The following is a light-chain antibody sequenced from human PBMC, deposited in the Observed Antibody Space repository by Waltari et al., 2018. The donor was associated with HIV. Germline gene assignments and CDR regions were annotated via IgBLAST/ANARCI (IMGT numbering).Light chain of an antibody. CDR2: KAS. V-gene: IGKV1-5*03. CDR1: QSISSW. Sequence: DIQMTQSPSTLSASLGERVTITCRASQSISSWLAWYQQKPGKAPNLLIYKASSLESGVPSRFSGSGSGTEFTLTISSLQPDDFATYYCQQYNSYPYTFGQGTKLEIK. J-gene: IGKJ2*01. CDR3: QQYNSYPYT.